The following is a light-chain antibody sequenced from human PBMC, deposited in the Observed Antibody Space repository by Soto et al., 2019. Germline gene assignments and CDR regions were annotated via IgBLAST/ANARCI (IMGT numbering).Light chain of an antibody. CDR1: QSVSSTY. J-gene: IGKJ2*01. CDR3: QQYGNSPYT. V-gene: IGKV3-20*01. Sequence: EIVLTQSPGTLSLSPGERATLSCRASQSVSSTYLGWYQQKPGQAPRLLISAASARATGIPDRFSGSGSVTDFTLSISSLEPEDFAVYYCQQYGNSPYTFGQGTKLEIK. CDR2: AAS.